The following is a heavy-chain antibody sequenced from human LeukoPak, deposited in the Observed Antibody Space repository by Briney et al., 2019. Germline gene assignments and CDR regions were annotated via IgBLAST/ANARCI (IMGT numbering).Heavy chain of an antibody. V-gene: IGHV4-39*01. CDR1: GGSISNTIYY. Sequence: SETLSLTCTVSGGSISNTIYYWGWIRQPPGKGLEWIGSIYYSGSTYYNPSLKSRVTISVDTSKNQFSLKLSSVTAADTAVYYCARQGHDYVWGSYRYIYWGQGTLVTVSS. J-gene: IGHJ4*02. CDR2: IYYSGST. CDR3: ARQGHDYVWGSYRYIY. D-gene: IGHD3-16*02.